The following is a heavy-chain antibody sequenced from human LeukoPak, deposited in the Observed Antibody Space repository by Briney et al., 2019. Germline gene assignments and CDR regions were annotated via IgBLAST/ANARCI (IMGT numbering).Heavy chain of an antibody. V-gene: IGHV4-34*01. CDR3: ARDQGAVAEHDAFDI. CDR1: RRSFSGYY. CDR2: INHSGST. D-gene: IGHD6-19*01. J-gene: IGHJ3*02. Sequence: PSETLSLTCAVYRRSFSGYYWSWVRHPPGKGLEWIGEINHSGSTNYNPSLTSRVTMSVDTSKNQFSLKLSSVTAADTAMYYCARDQGAVAEHDAFDIWGQGTMVTGSS.